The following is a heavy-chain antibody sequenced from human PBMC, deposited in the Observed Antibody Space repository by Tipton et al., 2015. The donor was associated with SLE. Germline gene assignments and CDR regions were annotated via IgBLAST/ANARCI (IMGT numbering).Heavy chain of an antibody. CDR3: ARVLPRFISRPLGYMDV. CDR2: IYTSGST. CDR1: GGSLRSFF. J-gene: IGHJ6*03. Sequence: TLSLTCTVSGGSLRSFFWCWIRQPAGKGLEWIGRIYTSGSTTYNSSLASRVTISVDTSKTQVSLMLTSVTAADSAIYYCARVLPRFISRPLGYMDVWGSGIAVTVSS. V-gene: IGHV4-4*07. D-gene: IGHD6-6*01.